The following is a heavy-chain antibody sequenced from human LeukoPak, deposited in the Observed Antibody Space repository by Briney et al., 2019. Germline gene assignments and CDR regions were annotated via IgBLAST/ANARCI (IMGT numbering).Heavy chain of an antibody. CDR2: IKQDGSER. Sequence: GGSLRLSCAVSGFTFSNYWMSWVRQAPGKGLEWVSNIKQDGSERYYVDSVKGRFSISRDNAKNSLFLQMNSLRAEDTAVYYCARDRKADAFDIWGQGTMVTVSS. V-gene: IGHV3-7*01. CDR3: ARDRKADAFDI. CDR1: GFTFSNYW. J-gene: IGHJ3*02.